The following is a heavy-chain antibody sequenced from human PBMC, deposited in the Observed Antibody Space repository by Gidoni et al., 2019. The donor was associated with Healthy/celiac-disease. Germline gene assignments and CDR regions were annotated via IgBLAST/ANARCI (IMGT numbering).Heavy chain of an antibody. CDR1: GFTFSSYA. CDR2: ISYDGSNK. CDR3: ARDPSIMITFGVAARSGLSKEESPYFDY. D-gene: IGHD3-16*01. V-gene: IGHV3-30-3*01. J-gene: IGHJ4*02. Sequence: QVQRVESGGGVVQPGRSLRLSCAASGFTFSSYAMHWVRQAPGTGLEWVAVISYDGSNKFYADSVKGRFTISRDNSKNTLYLQMNSLRAEDTAVYYCARDPSIMITFGVAARSGLSKEESPYFDYWGQGTLVTVSS.